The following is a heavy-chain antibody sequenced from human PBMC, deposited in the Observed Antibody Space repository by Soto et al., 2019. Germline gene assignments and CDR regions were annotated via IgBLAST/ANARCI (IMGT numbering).Heavy chain of an antibody. Sequence: QVQLVESGGGVVQPGRSLRLSCAASGFTFSSYGMHWVRQAPGKGLEWVAVIWYDGSNKYYADSVKGRFTISRDNSKNTLYLQMNSLRAEDTAVYYGARGSIVATLYFDYWGQGTLVTVSS. CDR1: GFTFSSYG. V-gene: IGHV3-33*01. D-gene: IGHD5-12*01. J-gene: IGHJ4*02. CDR2: IWYDGSNK. CDR3: ARGSIVATLYFDY.